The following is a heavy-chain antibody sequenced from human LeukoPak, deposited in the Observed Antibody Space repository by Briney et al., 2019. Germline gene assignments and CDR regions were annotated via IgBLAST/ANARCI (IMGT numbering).Heavy chain of an antibody. J-gene: IGHJ6*03. CDR3: ARARVNPARYLLGYYYYMDV. V-gene: IGHV4-59*01. D-gene: IGHD4-23*01. Sequence: PSETLSLTCTVSGGSISSYYWSWIRQPPGKGLEWIGYIYYSGSTNYNPSLKSRVTISVDTSKNQFSLKLSSVTAADTAVYHCARARVNPARYLLGYYYYMDVWGKGTTVTISS. CDR1: GGSISSYY. CDR2: IYYSGST.